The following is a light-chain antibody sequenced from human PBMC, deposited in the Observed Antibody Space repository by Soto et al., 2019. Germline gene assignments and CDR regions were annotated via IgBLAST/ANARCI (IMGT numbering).Light chain of an antibody. CDR1: QTFSSF. Sequence: EIVLTQSPATLSLSPGERATLSRRASQTFSSFLSWYQHKPGQTPRLLIYDASNRATGIPARFSGSGSGTEFTLTISSLEPEDFAVYYCQQRSNWRSLTFGGGTKVDI. J-gene: IGKJ4*01. CDR2: DAS. CDR3: QQRSNWRSLT. V-gene: IGKV3-11*01.